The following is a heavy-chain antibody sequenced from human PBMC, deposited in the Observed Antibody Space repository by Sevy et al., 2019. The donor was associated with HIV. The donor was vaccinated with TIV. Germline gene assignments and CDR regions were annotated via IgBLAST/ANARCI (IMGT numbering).Heavy chain of an antibody. Sequence: GGSLRLSCAASGFTFSSYAMHWVRQAPGKGLEWVAVISYDGSNKYYADSVKGRFTISRDNSKNTLYLQMNGLRAEETAVYYCAREGLDGSGYSGGGWDYYYYGMDVWGQGTTVTVSS. CDR1: GFTFSSYA. V-gene: IGHV3-30-3*01. CDR2: ISYDGSNK. J-gene: IGHJ6*02. CDR3: AREGLDGSGYSGGGWDYYYYGMDV. D-gene: IGHD3-22*01.